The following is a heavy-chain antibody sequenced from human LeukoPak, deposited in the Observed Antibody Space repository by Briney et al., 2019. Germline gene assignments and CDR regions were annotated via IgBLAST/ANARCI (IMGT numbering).Heavy chain of an antibody. D-gene: IGHD3-3*01. V-gene: IGHV4-59*01. Sequence: SETLSLTCTVSGGSISSYYWSWIRQPPGKGLEWIGYIYYSGSTNYNPSLKSRVTISVDTSKNQFSLKLSSVTAADTAVYYCVRTADFWSGSRNWFDPWGQGTLVTVSS. CDR3: VRTADFWSGSRNWFDP. J-gene: IGHJ5*02. CDR2: IYYSGST. CDR1: GGSISSYY.